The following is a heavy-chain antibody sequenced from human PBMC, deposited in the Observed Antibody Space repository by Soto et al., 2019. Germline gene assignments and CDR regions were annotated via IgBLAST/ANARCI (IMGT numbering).Heavy chain of an antibody. V-gene: IGHV3-66*01. CDR2: IYRDGTT. Sequence: EVQLVESGGGLVQPGGPRRISFPASELIVINNPMTWFRQPPGKGLEWVSIIYRDGTTYYADSVKGRFTISRDSSENTLYLQMNSLRAEDTAVYYCARDFDTSRDDWAYYGIDVWGQGTTVTVSS. CDR1: ELIVINNP. CDR3: ARDFDTSRDDWAYYGIDV. J-gene: IGHJ6*02. D-gene: IGHD6-13*01.